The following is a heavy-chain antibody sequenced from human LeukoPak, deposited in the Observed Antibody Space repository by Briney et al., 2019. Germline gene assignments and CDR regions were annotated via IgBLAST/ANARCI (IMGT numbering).Heavy chain of an antibody. CDR3: ARDKGRIQLWLRSDAFDI. V-gene: IGHV3-33*01. J-gene: IGHJ3*02. CDR2: IWYDGSNK. CDR1: GFTFSSHG. Sequence: GGSLRLSCAASGFTFSSHGMHWVRQAPGKGLEWVAVIWYDGSNKYYADSVKGRFTISRDNSKNTLYLQMNSLRAEDTAVYYCARDKGRIQLWLRSDAFDIWGQGTMVTVSS. D-gene: IGHD5-18*01.